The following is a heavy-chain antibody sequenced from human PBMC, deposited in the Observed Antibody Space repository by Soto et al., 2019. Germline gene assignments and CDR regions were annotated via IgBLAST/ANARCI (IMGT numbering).Heavy chain of an antibody. CDR3: ARGPYYFDL. CDR2: INSDGSST. J-gene: IGHJ4*02. Sequence: EEQLVESGGGLVQPGGTLRLSCVVSGFSISSHWMHWVRQAPGKGLEWVSRINSDGSSTNYAEPVKGRFTISRDNAKNTLYLQMNSLRAEDTAVYYCARGPYYFDLWGQGTLVTVSS. V-gene: IGHV3-74*01. CDR1: GFSISSHW.